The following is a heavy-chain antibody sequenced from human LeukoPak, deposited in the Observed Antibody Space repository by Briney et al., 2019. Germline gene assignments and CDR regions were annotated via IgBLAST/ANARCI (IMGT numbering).Heavy chain of an antibody. V-gene: IGHV4-39*01. D-gene: IGHD6-13*01. Sequence: SETLSLTCTVSGGSVSSSNYYWGWIRQPPGKGLEWIGSIYYSGNTYYNPSLGSRVTISVDTSKNQFSLRLTSVTAADTAVYYCARLPFSSSWYSQYNWFDPWGQGTLVTVSS. J-gene: IGHJ5*02. CDR3: ARLPFSSSWYSQYNWFDP. CDR1: GGSVSSSNYY. CDR2: IYYSGNT.